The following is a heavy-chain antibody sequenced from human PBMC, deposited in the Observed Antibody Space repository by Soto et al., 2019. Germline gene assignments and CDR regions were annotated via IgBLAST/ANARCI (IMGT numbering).Heavy chain of an antibody. CDR2: VSYRGIT. CDR3: AREVRDGFSQVARFFFDY. J-gene: IGHJ4*02. D-gene: IGHD5-18*01. CDR1: GGSVSSGTYY. V-gene: IGHV4-61*01. Sequence: SVPHSLTCSVAGGSVSSGTYYWSWIRQPPGKGLEWVGQVSYRGITNYNPSLRSRVTISVDTSKNQLSLNLNSVTAADTAVYYCAREVRDGFSQVARFFFDYWGQGTLVTVSS.